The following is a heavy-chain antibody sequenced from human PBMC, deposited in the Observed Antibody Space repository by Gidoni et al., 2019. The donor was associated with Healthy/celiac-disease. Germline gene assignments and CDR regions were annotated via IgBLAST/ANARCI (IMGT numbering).Heavy chain of an antibody. V-gene: IGHV3-30*03. J-gene: IGHJ4*02. CDR3: ARGFGYSYGAGPYYFDY. D-gene: IGHD5-18*01. CDR1: GFTFCSYG. CDR2: ISYDGSNK. Sequence: QVQLVESGGGVVQPGRSLRLSCAASGFTFCSYGMHWVRQAPGKGLEWVAVISYDGSNKYYADTVKSRFTISRDNSKNTLYLQMNSLRAEDTAVYYCARGFGYSYGAGPYYFDYWGQGTLVTVSS.